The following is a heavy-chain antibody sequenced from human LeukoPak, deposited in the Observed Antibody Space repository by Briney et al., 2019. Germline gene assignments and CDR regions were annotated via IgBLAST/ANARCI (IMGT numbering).Heavy chain of an antibody. D-gene: IGHD3-16*01. CDR2: ISGDGGST. CDR1: GFTFDDYA. CDR3: AKGLRGVKEIDY. V-gene: IGHV3-43*02. J-gene: IGHJ4*02. Sequence: GGSQRLSCASSGFTFDDYAMHGVRQAPGKGLEWVSLISGDGGSTYCADFVKGRFTFSRDNSKHSLYLQMNSLRTEDTALYYCAKGLRGVKEIDYWGQGTLVTVSS.